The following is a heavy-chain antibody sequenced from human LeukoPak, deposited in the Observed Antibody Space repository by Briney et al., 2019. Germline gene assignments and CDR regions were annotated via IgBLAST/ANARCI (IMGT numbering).Heavy chain of an antibody. CDR3: LRETSVQH. CDR2: IRSKAYGGTT. CDR1: GVTFGDYA. J-gene: IGHJ1*01. V-gene: IGHV3-49*04. Sequence: PGGSLRLSCTASGVTFGDYAMSWVRQAPGKGLEWVGFIRSKAYGGTTEYAASVKGRFFISRDDSKSIAYLQMNSLKTEDTAVYYCLRETSVQHWGQGTLATVSS.